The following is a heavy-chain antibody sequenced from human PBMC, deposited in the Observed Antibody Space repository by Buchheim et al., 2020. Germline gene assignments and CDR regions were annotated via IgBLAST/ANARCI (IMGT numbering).Heavy chain of an antibody. Sequence: QVQLVQSGAEVKKPGASVKVSCKASGYTFTSYYMHWVRQAPGQGLEWMGIINPSGGGTSYAQKFQGRVTMTMYTSPSTVYMELSSLRSEDTAVYYCARDVNWNTVYGMDVWGQGTT. J-gene: IGHJ6*02. CDR1: GYTFTSYY. D-gene: IGHD1/OR15-1a*01. V-gene: IGHV1-46*03. CDR3: ARDVNWNTVYGMDV. CDR2: INPSGGGT.